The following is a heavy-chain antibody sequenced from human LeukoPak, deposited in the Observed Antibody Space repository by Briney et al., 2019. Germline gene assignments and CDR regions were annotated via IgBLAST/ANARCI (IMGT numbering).Heavy chain of an antibody. J-gene: IGHJ6*02. CDR2: MNPNSGNT. D-gene: IGHD2-21*01. CDR3: ARTLFSYYYYGMDV. V-gene: IGHV1-8*01. CDR1: GYTFTSYD. Sequence: ASVKVSCKASGYTFTSYDINWVRQATGQGLEWMGWMNPNSGNTGYAQKFQGRVTITADKSTSTAYMELSSLRSEDTAVYYCARTLFSYYYYGMDVWGQGTTVTVSS.